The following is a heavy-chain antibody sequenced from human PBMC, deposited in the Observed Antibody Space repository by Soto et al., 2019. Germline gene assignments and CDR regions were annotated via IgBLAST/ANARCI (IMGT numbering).Heavy chain of an antibody. J-gene: IGHJ4*02. Sequence: EVQVLESGGDLVQPGGSLRLSCAASGFTFSNYAMRWVRQAPGKGLEWVSTISGSGDSIYYADSVKGRFTISRDNSKNTLYLQMTSLRADDWAVYYCSTGRQMGYWGQGTLVIVSS. D-gene: IGHD7-27*01. CDR2: ISGSGDSI. CDR3: STGRQMGY. V-gene: IGHV3-23*01. CDR1: GFTFSNYA.